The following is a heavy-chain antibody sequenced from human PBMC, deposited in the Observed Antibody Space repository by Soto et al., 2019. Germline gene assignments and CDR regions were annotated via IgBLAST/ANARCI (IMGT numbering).Heavy chain of an antibody. Sequence: SVKVSCKASGGTFSSYAISWVRQAPGQGLEWMGGIIPIFGTANYAQKFQGRVAITADESTSTAYMELSSLRSEDTAVYYCARDREQLASYYYYGMDVWGQGATVTVSS. CDR2: IIPIFGTA. CDR3: ARDREQLASYYYYGMDV. V-gene: IGHV1-69*13. CDR1: GGTFSSYA. J-gene: IGHJ6*02. D-gene: IGHD6-13*01.